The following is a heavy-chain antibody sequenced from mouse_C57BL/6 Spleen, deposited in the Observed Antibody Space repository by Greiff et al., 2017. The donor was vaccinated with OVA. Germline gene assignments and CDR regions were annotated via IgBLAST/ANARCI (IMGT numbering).Heavy chain of an antibody. Sequence: EVQGVESGGGLVKPGGSLKLSCAASGFTFSSYTMSWVRQTPEKRLEWVATISGGGGNTYYPDSVKGRFTISRDNAKNTLYLQMSSLRSEDTALYYCARKGSTMVTYYAMDYWGQGTSVTVSS. CDR1: GFTFSSYT. J-gene: IGHJ4*01. V-gene: IGHV5-9*01. D-gene: IGHD2-2*01. CDR2: ISGGGGNT. CDR3: ARKGSTMVTYYAMDY.